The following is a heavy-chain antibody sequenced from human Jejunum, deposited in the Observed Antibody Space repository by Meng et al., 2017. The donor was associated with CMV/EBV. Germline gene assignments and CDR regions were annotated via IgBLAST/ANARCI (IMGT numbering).Heavy chain of an antibody. J-gene: IGHJ4*02. CDR1: GFSFSDYS. D-gene: IGHD3-10*01. CDR3: AKVGSRYYFES. Sequence: CAASGFSFSDYSMHWVRQAPGQGLEWLAYLSTTGTRVDSAASVQGRFTISRDHAKNSLSLQMHSLRVEDTATYFCAKVGSRYYFESWGQGLLVTV. CDR2: LSTTGTRV. V-gene: IGHV3-48*04.